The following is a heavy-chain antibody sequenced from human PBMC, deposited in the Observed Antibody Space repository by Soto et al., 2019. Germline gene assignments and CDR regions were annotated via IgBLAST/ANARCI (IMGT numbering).Heavy chain of an antibody. Sequence: PVGSLRLSCAASGFMFNNYAMSWVRQAPGKGLEWVSTVSVSGGTTYYADSLKGRFTISRDNSKKTVYLQMNRLRADGTAIYYCAKGLYYYDSSGYRLFDYWGQGTLVTVSS. J-gene: IGHJ4*02. CDR1: GFMFNNYA. CDR3: AKGLYYYDSSGYRLFDY. CDR2: VSVSGGTT. V-gene: IGHV3-23*01. D-gene: IGHD3-22*01.